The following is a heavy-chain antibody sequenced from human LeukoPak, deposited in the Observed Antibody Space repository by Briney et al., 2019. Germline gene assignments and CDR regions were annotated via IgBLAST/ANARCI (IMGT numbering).Heavy chain of an antibody. CDR1: GFTFSSYG. V-gene: IGHV3-23*01. Sequence: GGSLRLSCAASGFTFSSYGMSWVRQAPGKGLEWVSAISGSGGSTYYADSVKGRFTISRDNSKNTLYLQMNSLRAEDTAVYYCAKAASGSYSTQLDYWGQGTLVTVSS. CDR3: AKAASGSYSTQLDY. CDR2: ISGSGGST. J-gene: IGHJ4*02. D-gene: IGHD1-26*01.